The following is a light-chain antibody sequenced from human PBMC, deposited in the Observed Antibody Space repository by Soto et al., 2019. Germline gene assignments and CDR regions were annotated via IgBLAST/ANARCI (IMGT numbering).Light chain of an antibody. CDR1: LSVGSN. J-gene: IGKJ3*01. CDR3: QQYNKWPLFT. V-gene: IGKV3-15*01. CDR2: GAS. Sequence: ETVMTQSPATLSVSPGERATLSCRASLSVGSNLAWYQQRPGQAPRLLIYGASTKATGIPVRFSGSGSGTEFTLTISSRQSEDFGFYYGQQYNKWPLFTFGPGTRVDMK.